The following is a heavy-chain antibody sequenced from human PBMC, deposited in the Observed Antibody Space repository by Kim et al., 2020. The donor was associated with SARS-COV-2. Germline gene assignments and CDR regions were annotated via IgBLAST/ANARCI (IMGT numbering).Heavy chain of an antibody. V-gene: IGHV3-21*01. J-gene: IGHJ4*01. CDR3: ARVGGPAATVDY. D-gene: IGHD2-2*01. Sequence: GGSLRLSCAASGFTFSSYSMHWVRQAPGKGLEWVSSISNSSSYIYYADSVKGRFTISRDNAKNSLYLQMNSLRAEDTAVYYCARVGGPAATVDYWGHRTPGTVS. CDR2: ISNSSSYI. CDR1: GFTFSSYS.